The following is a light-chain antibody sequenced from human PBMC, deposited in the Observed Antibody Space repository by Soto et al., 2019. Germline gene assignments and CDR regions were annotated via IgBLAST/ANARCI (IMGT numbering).Light chain of an antibody. CDR2: RNN. Sequence: QSVLTQPPSASATPGQRVTISCSGSSSNIGRNFVYWYQQLPGTAPKLLIYRNNQRPSGVPDRFSGSKSGTSASLAISGPRSEDEADYYCAAWDDGLSGYVFXHGTKVTVL. J-gene: IGLJ1*01. V-gene: IGLV1-47*01. CDR3: AAWDDGLSGYV. CDR1: SSNIGRNF.